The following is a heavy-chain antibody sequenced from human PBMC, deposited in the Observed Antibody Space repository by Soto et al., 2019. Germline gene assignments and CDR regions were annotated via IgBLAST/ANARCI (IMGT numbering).Heavy chain of an antibody. V-gene: IGHV4-34*01. CDR2: INHSGST. D-gene: IGHD5-12*01. CDR3: ARAPQIVAMGRPFDY. Sequence: SETLSLTCAVYGGSFSGYSWNWIRQPPGKGLEWIGEINHSGSTNYNPSLKSRVTISLDTSKNQFSLRLTSLTAADTAVYFCARAPQIVAMGRPFDYWGQGILVTVSS. J-gene: IGHJ4*02. CDR1: GGSFSGYS.